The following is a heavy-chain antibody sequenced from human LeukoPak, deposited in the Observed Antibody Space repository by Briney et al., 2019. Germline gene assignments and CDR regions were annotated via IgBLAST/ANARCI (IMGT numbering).Heavy chain of an antibody. Sequence: ASETLSLTCTVSGGSISSSSYYWGWIRQPPGKGLEWIGSIYYSGSTYHNPSLKSRVTITVDTSKNQFSLKLSSVTAADTTVYYCARSHIVAVTGFAFDIWGQGTLVTVSS. CDR2: IYYSGST. D-gene: IGHD2-21*02. V-gene: IGHV4-39*01. CDR1: GGSISSSSYY. CDR3: ARSHIVAVTGFAFDI. J-gene: IGHJ3*02.